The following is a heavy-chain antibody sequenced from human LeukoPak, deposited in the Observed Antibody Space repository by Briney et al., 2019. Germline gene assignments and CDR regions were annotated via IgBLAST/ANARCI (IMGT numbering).Heavy chain of an antibody. CDR3: ARDRGYYDSSGYYSDHFDY. J-gene: IGHJ4*02. Sequence: PSETLSLTCTVSGGSISSGGYYWSWIRQHPGKGLEWIGYIYYSGSTYYNPSLKSRVTISVDTSKNQFSLKLSSVTAADTAVYYCARDRGYYDSSGYYSDHFDYWGQGTLVTVSS. CDR1: GGSISSGGYY. V-gene: IGHV4-31*03. D-gene: IGHD3-22*01. CDR2: IYYSGST.